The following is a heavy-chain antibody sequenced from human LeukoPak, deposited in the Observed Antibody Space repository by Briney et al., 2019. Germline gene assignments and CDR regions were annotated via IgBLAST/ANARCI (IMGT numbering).Heavy chain of an antibody. J-gene: IGHJ1*01. CDR2: INHSGST. CDR3: ARGHSPVTTKVSYFQH. V-gene: IGHV4-34*01. Sequence: SETLSLTCAVYGGSFSGYYWSWIRQPPGKGLEWIGEINHSGSTNYNPSLKSRVTILVDTSKNQFSLKLSSVTAADTAVYYCARGHSPVTTKVSYFQHWGQGTLVSVSS. CDR1: GGSFSGYY. D-gene: IGHD4-17*01.